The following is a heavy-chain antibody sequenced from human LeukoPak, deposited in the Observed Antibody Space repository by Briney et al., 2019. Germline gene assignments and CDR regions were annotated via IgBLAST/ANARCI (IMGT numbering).Heavy chain of an antibody. CDR2: ISSSSSYI. CDR3: AGTRESRSDY. CDR1: GFTFSSYS. V-gene: IGHV3-21*01. J-gene: IGHJ4*02. Sequence: GGSLRLSCAASGFTFSSYSMNWVRQAPGKGLEWVTSISSSSSYIYYADSVKGRFTISRDNAKNSLYLQMNSLKAEDTAVYYCAGTRESRSDYWGQGTLVTVSS. D-gene: IGHD1-1*01.